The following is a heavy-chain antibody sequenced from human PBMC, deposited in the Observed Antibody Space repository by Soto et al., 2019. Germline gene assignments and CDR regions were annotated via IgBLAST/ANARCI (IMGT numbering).Heavy chain of an antibody. CDR2: FYPGDSDT. J-gene: IGHJ6*02. CDR1: GYSFTSYW. Sequence: GESLKFSCKGSGYSFTSYWIGWVRQMPGKGLEWMGIFYPGDSDTRYSPSFQGQVTISADKSISTAYLQWSSLKASDTAMCCCARMTLDIVVVPAAIRPFYYYGMDVWGQGTTVTVSS. V-gene: IGHV5-51*01. CDR3: ARMTLDIVVVPAAIRPFYYYGMDV. D-gene: IGHD2-2*02.